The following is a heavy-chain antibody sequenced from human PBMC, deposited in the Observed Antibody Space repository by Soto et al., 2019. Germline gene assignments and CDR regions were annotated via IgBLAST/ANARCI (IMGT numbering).Heavy chain of an antibody. J-gene: IGHJ5*02. CDR2: IFYSGGT. Sequence: QLLLQESGPGLVKPSETLSLTCTVSGGSILDSTYYWAWSRQSPGKGLEWIGTIFYSGGTFYTPFRKSRVTMSVDTSNNQFSLKLSSVTAADTAVYYCARQASGYYYGWFDPWGQGTLVTVSS. V-gene: IGHV4-39*01. CDR1: GGSILDSTYY. D-gene: IGHD3-22*01. CDR3: ARQASGYYYGWFDP.